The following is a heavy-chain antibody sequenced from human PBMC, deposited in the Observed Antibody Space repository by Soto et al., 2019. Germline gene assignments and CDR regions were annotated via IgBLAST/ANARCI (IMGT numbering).Heavy chain of an antibody. J-gene: IGHJ6*02. CDR1: GGSFSGYY. D-gene: IGHD3-22*01. CDR3: ARLQYYYDSSGYFPYYYCYYGMDV. Sequence: PSETLSLTCAVYGGSFSGYYWSWIRQPPGKGLEWIGEINHSGSTNYNPSLKSRVTISVDTSKNQFSLKLSSVTAADTAVYYCARLQYYYDSSGYFPYYYCYYGMDVWGQGTTVTVSS. V-gene: IGHV4-34*01. CDR2: INHSGST.